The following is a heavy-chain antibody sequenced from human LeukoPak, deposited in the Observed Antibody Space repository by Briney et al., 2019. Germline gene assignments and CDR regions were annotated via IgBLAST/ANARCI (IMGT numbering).Heavy chain of an antibody. Sequence: PGGSLRLSCAASGFTFSSYAMNWVRQAPGKGLEWVSTISGSGGSTYYADSVKGRFTISRDNSKNTLYLQMNSLRAGDTAVYHCAKQGYCCGGSCYPWYFDYWGQGTLVTVSS. CDR2: ISGSGGST. CDR1: GFTFSSYA. D-gene: IGHD2-15*01. V-gene: IGHV3-23*01. J-gene: IGHJ4*02. CDR3: AKQGYCCGGSCYPWYFDY.